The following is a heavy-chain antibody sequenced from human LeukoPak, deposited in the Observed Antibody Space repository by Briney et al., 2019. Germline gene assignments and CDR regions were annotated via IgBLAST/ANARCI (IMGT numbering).Heavy chain of an antibody. CDR1: GYSFTSYG. D-gene: IGHD2-15*01. V-gene: IGHV1-18*01. Sequence: ASVKVSCKASGYSFTSYGINWVQQAPGQGLEWMGWISTYNGNTNYAQRLQGRVTMTTDTSTSTAYMELRSLTADDTAVYYCARVPSGGPFDYWGQGTLVTVSS. J-gene: IGHJ4*02. CDR2: ISTYNGNT. CDR3: ARVPSGGPFDY.